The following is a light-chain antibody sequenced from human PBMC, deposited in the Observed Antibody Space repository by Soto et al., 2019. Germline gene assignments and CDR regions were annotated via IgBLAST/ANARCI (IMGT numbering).Light chain of an antibody. CDR3: MQGLQSPTT. CDR1: QSLLHRNGYNY. Sequence: DIVMTQSPLSLPVTPGEPASLSCRSSQSLLHRNGYNYLSWYLQKPGQSPQLLIYLGSSRASGGPERVSGSGAGTDCTLKISRVEAEDVGVYYGMQGLQSPTTFGQGTRLQIK. CDR2: LGS. J-gene: IGKJ5*01. V-gene: IGKV2-28*01.